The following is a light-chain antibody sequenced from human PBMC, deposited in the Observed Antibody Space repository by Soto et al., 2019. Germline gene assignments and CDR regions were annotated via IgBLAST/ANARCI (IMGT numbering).Light chain of an antibody. CDR2: RAS. Sequence: EIVMTQSPATLSVSPGERATLSCRASQSVSSNVAWYQQRPGQAPRLLIYRASTRATDIPARFSGSGSGTDFTLTISSLQSEDFAVYFCQQYHIWPSWTFGQGTKVDIK. J-gene: IGKJ1*01. CDR1: QSVSSN. V-gene: IGKV3-15*01. CDR3: QQYHIWPSWT.